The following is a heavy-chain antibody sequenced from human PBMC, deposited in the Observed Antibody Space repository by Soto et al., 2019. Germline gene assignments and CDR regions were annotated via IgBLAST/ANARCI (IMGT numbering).Heavy chain of an antibody. CDR1: GFTFSSYA. D-gene: IGHD2-2*01. CDR2: ISSNGGST. V-gene: IGHV3-64*01. Sequence: GGSLRLSCAASGFTFSSYAMHWVRQAPGKGLEYVSAISSNGGSTYYANSVKGRFTISRDNSKNTLYLQMGSLRAEDMAVYYCARGAYCSSTSCYGSGLGYWGQGTLVTVSS. J-gene: IGHJ4*02. CDR3: ARGAYCSSTSCYGSGLGY.